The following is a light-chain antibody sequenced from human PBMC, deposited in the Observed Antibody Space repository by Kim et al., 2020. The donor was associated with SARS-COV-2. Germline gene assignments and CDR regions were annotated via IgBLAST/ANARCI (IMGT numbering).Light chain of an antibody. Sequence: ELTQPPSVSVAPGKTARITCRGNNIGSKSVHWYQQKPGQAPVLVIYYDSDRPSGIPERFSGSNSGNTATLTISRVEAGDEADYYCQVWDSSSDHRVFG. V-gene: IGLV3-21*04. CDR3: QVWDSSSDHRV. CDR2: YDS. CDR1: NIGSKS. J-gene: IGLJ3*02.